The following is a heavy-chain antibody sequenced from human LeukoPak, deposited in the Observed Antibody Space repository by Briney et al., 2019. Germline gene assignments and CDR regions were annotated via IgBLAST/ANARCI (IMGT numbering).Heavy chain of an antibody. Sequence: GGSLRLPCAASGFTFSNYAMNWVRQAPGRGLEWVSAINPSGGSTYYADSVKGRFTISRDNSKNTLYLQMNSLRAEDTALYFCAKAVSHSYFDFWGQGTLVTVSA. D-gene: IGHD6-19*01. CDR2: INPSGGST. J-gene: IGHJ4*02. CDR3: AKAVSHSYFDF. CDR1: GFTFSNYA. V-gene: IGHV3-23*01.